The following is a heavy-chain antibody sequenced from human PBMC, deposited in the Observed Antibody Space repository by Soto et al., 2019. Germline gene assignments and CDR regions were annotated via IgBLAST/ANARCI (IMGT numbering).Heavy chain of an antibody. CDR2: FNGNGGGT. CDR1: EFCFRTYA. Sequence: PGGSLRLSCATSEFCFRTYAMPWVRQAPGKGLEWVSTFNGNGGGTYYEGSVKGRFTISRDNSKNTLYLQMDSLRAEDTATYYCAKDNSLHWFDPWGQGTLVTVSS. V-gene: IGHV3-23*01. CDR3: AKDNSLHWFDP. J-gene: IGHJ5*02. D-gene: IGHD2-15*01.